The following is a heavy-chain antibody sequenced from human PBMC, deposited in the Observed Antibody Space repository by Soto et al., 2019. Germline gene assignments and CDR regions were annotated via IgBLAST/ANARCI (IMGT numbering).Heavy chain of an antibody. J-gene: IGHJ3*02. CDR3: ARGGDRRDAFDI. CDR1: GGSISSGGYY. Sequence: PSETLSLTCTVSGGSISSGGYYWSWIRQHPGKGLEWIGYIYYSGSTYYNPSLKSRVTISVDTSKNQFSLKLSSVTAADTAVYYCARGGDRRDAFDIWGQGTMVIVSS. D-gene: IGHD3-10*01. CDR2: IYYSGST. V-gene: IGHV4-31*03.